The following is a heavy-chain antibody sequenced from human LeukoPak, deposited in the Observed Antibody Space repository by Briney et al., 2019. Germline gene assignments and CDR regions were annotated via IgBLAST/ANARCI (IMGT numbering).Heavy chain of an antibody. Sequence: SVKVSCKASGGTFSSYAISWVRQAPGQGLEWTGGIIPIFGTANYAQKFQGRVTITADESTSTAYMELSSLRSEDTAVYYCAGERNYCSSTSCYLWRKFWFDPWGQGTLVTVSS. CDR3: AGERNYCSSTSCYLWRKFWFDP. D-gene: IGHD2-2*01. CDR2: IIPIFGTA. CDR1: GGTFSSYA. J-gene: IGHJ5*02. V-gene: IGHV1-69*13.